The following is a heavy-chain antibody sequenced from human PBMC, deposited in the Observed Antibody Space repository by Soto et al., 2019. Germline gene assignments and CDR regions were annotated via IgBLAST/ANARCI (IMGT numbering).Heavy chain of an antibody. CDR1: GGAISGGGYF. CDR3: ASFLQRIAEDGDGKYF. CDR2: IYYSGST. J-gene: IGHJ3*01. V-gene: IGHV4-39*01. D-gene: IGHD1-1*01. Sequence: AEELSLRCTGSGGAISGGGYFLCWFRQPTRKGLDWIGSIYYSGSTYYNPSLKSRVTISVDTYKNQFSQKPSYVTAADTAVYYCASFLQRIAEDGDGKYFCGQGT.